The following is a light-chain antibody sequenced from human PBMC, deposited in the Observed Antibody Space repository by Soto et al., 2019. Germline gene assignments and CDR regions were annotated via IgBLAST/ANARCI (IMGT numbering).Light chain of an antibody. J-gene: IGLJ3*02. V-gene: IGLV2-14*01. CDR2: EVN. CDR1: SSDVGGYNS. CDR3: CSYAGSFTWV. Sequence: QSALTQPASVSGSPGQSITISCTGTSSDVGGYNSVSWYQQHPGKAPKLLIFEVNNRPSGVSNRFTGSKSGNTASLTISGLQAEDEADYYCCSYAGSFTWVFGGGTKLTVL.